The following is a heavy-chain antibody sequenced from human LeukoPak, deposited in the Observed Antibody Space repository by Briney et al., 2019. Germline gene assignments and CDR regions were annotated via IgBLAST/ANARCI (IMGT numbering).Heavy chain of an antibody. V-gene: IGHV3-53*01. CDR2: IYSGGST. Sequence: GGSLRLSCAASGFTFSSNYMSWVRQAPGKGLEWVSVIYSGGSTYYADSVKGRFTISRDNSKNTLYLQMNSLRAEDTAVYYCASPTFSGSGSYYSTTHDLWGQGTLVTVSS. CDR3: ASPTFSGSGSYYSTTHDL. CDR1: GFTFSSNY. J-gene: IGHJ5*02. D-gene: IGHD3-10*01.